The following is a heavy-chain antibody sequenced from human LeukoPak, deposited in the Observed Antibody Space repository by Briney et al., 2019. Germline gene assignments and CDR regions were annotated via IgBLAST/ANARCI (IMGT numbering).Heavy chain of an antibody. CDR3: ARGLPAASFDP. J-gene: IGHJ5*02. CDR2: IYYSGST. D-gene: IGHD2-2*01. V-gene: IGHV4-59*01. CDR1: GGSISGYY. Sequence: SETLSLTCTVSGGSISGYYWSWIRQPPGKGLEWIGYIYYSGSTNYNPSLKRRVTISVDTSKNQFSLKLSSVTAADTAVYYCARGLPAASFDPWGQGTLVTVSS.